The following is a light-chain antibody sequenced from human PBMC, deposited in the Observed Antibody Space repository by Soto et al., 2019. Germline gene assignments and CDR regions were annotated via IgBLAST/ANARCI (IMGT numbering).Light chain of an antibody. CDR3: QQYDSLPPT. CDR2: DAF. V-gene: IGKV1-33*01. J-gene: IGKJ4*01. CDR1: QDIKNF. Sequence: DIQMTQSPSSLSASVGDSVTMTCLASQDIKNFLNWYQQKPGKAPKLLIYDAFKLDTGVPSRFSGSGSGTDFTFTISSLQPEDIATYFCQQYDSLPPTFGGGTKVEI.